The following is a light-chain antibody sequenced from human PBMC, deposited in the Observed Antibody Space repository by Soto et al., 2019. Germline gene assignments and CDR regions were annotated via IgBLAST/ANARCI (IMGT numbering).Light chain of an antibody. V-gene: IGLV1-44*01. CDR1: SSNIGSNT. Sequence: QTVVTQPPSASGTPGQRVTISCSGSSSNIGSNTVNWYKQLPGTAPKLLIYTNNQRPSGVPDRFSGSKSGTSASLAISGLQSEDEADYYCAAWDDSLNGVVFGGGTKVTVL. J-gene: IGLJ2*01. CDR3: AAWDDSLNGVV. CDR2: TNN.